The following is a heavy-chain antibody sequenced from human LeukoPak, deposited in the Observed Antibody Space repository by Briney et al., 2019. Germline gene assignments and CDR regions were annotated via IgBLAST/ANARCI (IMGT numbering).Heavy chain of an antibody. CDR1: RFIFSTYA. V-gene: IGHV3-30-3*01. CDR2: ISYDGGNK. D-gene: IGHD3-22*01. J-gene: IGHJ4*02. CDR3: ARDAYDKNGYYRIFDS. Sequence: GGSLRLSCAASRFIFSTYAMHWVRQAPGKGLEWVAVISYDGGNKYFADSVKDRLTISRDNSKNTLYLQMNSLRADDTAVYYCARDAYDKNGYYRIFDSWGQGTLVTVSS.